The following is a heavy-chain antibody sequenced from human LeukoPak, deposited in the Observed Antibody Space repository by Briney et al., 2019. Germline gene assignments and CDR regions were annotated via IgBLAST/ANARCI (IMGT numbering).Heavy chain of an antibody. CDR3: ARTDYYSSGTFYDNWFDP. D-gene: IGHD3-10*01. Sequence: PSETLSLTCTVSGRSISSYYWTWIRQPPGKGLEWIGDIYYSGNTNYNPSLKSRVTMSVDTSKKQFSLKLSSVTAADTAVYYCARTDYYSSGTFYDNWFDPWGQGTLVTVSS. CDR1: GRSISSYY. CDR2: IYYSGNT. J-gene: IGHJ5*02. V-gene: IGHV4-59*01.